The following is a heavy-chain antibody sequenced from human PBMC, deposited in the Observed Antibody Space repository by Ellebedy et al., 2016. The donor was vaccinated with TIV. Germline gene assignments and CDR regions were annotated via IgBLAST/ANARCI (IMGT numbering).Heavy chain of an antibody. CDR1: GFTFSSYG. CDR2: IWYDGSNK. Sequence: PGGSLRLSCAASGFTFSSYGMHWVRQAPGKGLEWVAVIWYDGSNKYYADSVKGRFTISRDNSKNTLYLQMNSLRAEDTAVYYCARESGPGGRLRFLERGCMDVWGQGTTVTVSS. J-gene: IGHJ6*02. D-gene: IGHD3-3*01. CDR3: ARESGPGGRLRFLERGCMDV. V-gene: IGHV3-33*01.